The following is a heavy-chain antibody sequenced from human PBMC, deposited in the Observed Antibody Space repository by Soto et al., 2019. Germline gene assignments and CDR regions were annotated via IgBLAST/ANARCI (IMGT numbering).Heavy chain of an antibody. CDR2: IYSGGST. V-gene: IGHV3-53*04. CDR3: ASADYGDYVDAYDI. CDR1: GFTVSSNY. J-gene: IGHJ3*02. D-gene: IGHD4-17*01. Sequence: EVQLVESGGGLVQPGGSLRLSCAASGFTVSSNYMSWVRQAPGKGLEWVSVIYSGGSTYYADSVKGRFTISRHNSKNTLYLQMNSLRAEDTAVYYCASADYGDYVDAYDIRGQGTMVTVSS.